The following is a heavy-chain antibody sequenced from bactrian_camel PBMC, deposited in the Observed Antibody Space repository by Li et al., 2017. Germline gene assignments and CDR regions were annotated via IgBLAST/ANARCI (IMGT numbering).Heavy chain of an antibody. J-gene: IGHJ4*01. CDR3: AADPASVEVAVSTLSCSEYKV. V-gene: IGHV3S1*01. Sequence: VQLVESGGGSVQAGGSLRLSCAASQNTYSRKCMGWFRQAPGKGREGVAAIFAGGARTDYADSVKGRFTISQDDAKNTVYLQMNTLKPEDSAIYYCAADPASVEVAVSTLSCSEYKVWGQGTQVTVS. CDR1: QNTYSRKC. CDR2: IFAGGART. D-gene: IGHD2*01.